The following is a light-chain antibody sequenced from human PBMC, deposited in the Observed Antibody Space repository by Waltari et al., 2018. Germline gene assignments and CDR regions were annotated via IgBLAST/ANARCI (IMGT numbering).Light chain of an antibody. J-gene: IGKJ2*03. CDR1: QSVSSK. CDR3: QQETKWSYS. Sequence: EIVMTQSPATLSLSPGDRATLSCRASQSVSSKLAWYQQKPGQAPRLLIYDASSRATGIPDRFSGGGSGTDFTLTISSLEPEDVAVYFCQQETKWSYSFGQGTKVEI. CDR2: DAS. V-gene: IGKV3D-15*01.